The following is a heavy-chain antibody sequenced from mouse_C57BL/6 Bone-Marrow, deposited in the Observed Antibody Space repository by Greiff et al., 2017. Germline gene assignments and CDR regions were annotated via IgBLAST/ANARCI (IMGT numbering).Heavy chain of an antibody. V-gene: IGHV1-47*01. CDR2: FHPYNDDT. CDR3: ARGGNYGGYYFDY. D-gene: IGHD2-1*01. J-gene: IGHJ2*01. CDR1: DYTFTTYP. Sequence: VQLQQSGAELVKPGASVKMSCKASDYTFTTYPIEWMKQNHGKSLEWIGNFHPYNDDTKYNEKFKGKATLTVEKSSSTVYLELSRLTSDDSAVYYCARGGNYGGYYFDYWGQGTTRTVSS.